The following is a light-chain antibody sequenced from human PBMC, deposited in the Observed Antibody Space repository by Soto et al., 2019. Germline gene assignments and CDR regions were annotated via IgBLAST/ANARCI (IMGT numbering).Light chain of an antibody. CDR1: SSNIGAGYD. Sequence: QSVLTQPPSVSGAPGQRVGISCTGSSSNIGAGYDVHWYQQLPGTAPKLLIYGNSNRPSGVPDRFSGSKSGTSASLAITGLQAEDEADYYCQSYDSSLSGSGIFGTGTKVTVL. CDR3: QSYDSSLSGSGI. V-gene: IGLV1-40*01. J-gene: IGLJ1*01. CDR2: GNS.